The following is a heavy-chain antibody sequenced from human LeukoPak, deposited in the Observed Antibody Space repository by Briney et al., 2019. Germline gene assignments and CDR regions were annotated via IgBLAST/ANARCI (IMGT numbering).Heavy chain of an antibody. V-gene: IGHV4-31*03. D-gene: IGHD3-3*01. CDR1: GGSISSGGYY. CDR2: IYYSGST. CDR3: ARVVTDFWSGYYYFDY. Sequence: SSETLSLTCTVSGGSISSGGYYWSWIRQHPGKGLEWIGYIYYSGSTYYNPSLKSRVTISVDTSKNQFSLKLSSVTAADTAVYYCARVVTDFWSGYYYFDYWGQGTLVTVSS. J-gene: IGHJ4*02.